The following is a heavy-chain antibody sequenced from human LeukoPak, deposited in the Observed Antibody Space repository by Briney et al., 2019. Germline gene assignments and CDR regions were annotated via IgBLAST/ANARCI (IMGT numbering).Heavy chain of an antibody. V-gene: IGHV3-23*01. Sequence: GGSLRLSCAASGFTFSNYWMHWVRQAPGKGLEWVSAITGSGTSTNYADSVKGRFTISRDNSKNTIYLQMNSLRAEDTAIYYCAKRSSISSGYFDFWGRGTLVTVSS. CDR1: GFTFSNYW. J-gene: IGHJ4*02. D-gene: IGHD3-22*01. CDR2: ITGSGTST. CDR3: AKRSSISSGYFDF.